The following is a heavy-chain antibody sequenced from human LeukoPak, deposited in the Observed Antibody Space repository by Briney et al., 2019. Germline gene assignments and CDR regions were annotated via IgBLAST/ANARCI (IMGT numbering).Heavy chain of an antibody. J-gene: IGHJ4*02. V-gene: IGHV3-30*02. Sequence: GGSLRLSCAASGFTFRSYGMHWVRQAPGKGLEWVAFIRYDGSNKYCTDSVKGRFTISRDNSKNTLYLQMNSLRAEDTAVYYCAKGQRFYGEYYFDYWGQGTLVTVSS. CDR1: GFTFRSYG. CDR3: AKGQRFYGEYYFDY. D-gene: IGHD4-17*01. CDR2: IRYDGSNK.